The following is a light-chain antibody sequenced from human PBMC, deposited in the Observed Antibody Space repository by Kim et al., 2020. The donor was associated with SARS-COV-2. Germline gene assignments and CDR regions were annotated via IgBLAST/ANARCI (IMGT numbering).Light chain of an antibody. Sequence: LTQPASVSGSPGQSISISCTGTIRDIGTENYVYWYQQHPGRAPKLIIYNVNIRPSGISNRISASKSGDTASLTISGLQADDEADYYCSSYTSSRTWVFGGGTQLTVL. CDR2: NVN. CDR3: SSYTSSRTWV. CDR1: IRDIGTENY. J-gene: IGLJ3*02. V-gene: IGLV2-14*03.